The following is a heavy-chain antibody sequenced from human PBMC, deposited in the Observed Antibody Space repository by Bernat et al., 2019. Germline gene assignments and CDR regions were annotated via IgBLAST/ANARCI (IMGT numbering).Heavy chain of an antibody. D-gene: IGHD3-9*01. CDR2: IYYSGST. CDR1: GGSISSYY. CDR3: ARVRANYDILTGYSYYYGMDV. J-gene: IGHJ6*02. V-gene: IGHV4-59*01. Sequence: QVQLQESGPGLVKPSETLSLTCTVSGGSISSYYWSWIRQPPGKGLEWIGYIYYSGSTNYNPSPKSRVTISVDTSKNQFSLKLSSVTAADTAVYYCARVRANYDILTGYSYYYGMDVWGQGTTVTVSS.